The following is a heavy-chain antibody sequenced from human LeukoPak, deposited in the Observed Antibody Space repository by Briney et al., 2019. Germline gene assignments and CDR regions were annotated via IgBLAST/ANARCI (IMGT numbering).Heavy chain of an antibody. Sequence: NPNSGGTNYAQKFQGRVTMTRDTPISTAYMELSRLRSDDTAVYYCARSPGGYSSSWGQFDPWGQGTLVTVSS. D-gene: IGHD6-13*01. CDR3: ARSPGGYSSSWGQFDP. CDR2: NPNSGGT. V-gene: IGHV1-2*02. J-gene: IGHJ5*02.